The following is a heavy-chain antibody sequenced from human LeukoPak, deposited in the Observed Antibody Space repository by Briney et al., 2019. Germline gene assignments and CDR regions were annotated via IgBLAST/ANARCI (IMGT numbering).Heavy chain of an antibody. D-gene: IGHD2-8*01. Sequence: PGGSLRLSCAASGFTFSSFAMHWLRQAPGKGLEWVAVITYDGNNKYYADSVKGRFTISRDNSKNTLYLQMNSLRSEDTAVYYCARVGPSNDSTGFDSWGQGTLVTVSS. J-gene: IGHJ5*01. CDR3: ARVGPSNDSTGFDS. CDR1: GFTFSSFA. V-gene: IGHV3-30*01. CDR2: ITYDGNNK.